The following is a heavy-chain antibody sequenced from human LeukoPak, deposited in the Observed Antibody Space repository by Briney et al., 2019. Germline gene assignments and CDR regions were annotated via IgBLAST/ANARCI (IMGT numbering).Heavy chain of an antibody. J-gene: IGHJ6*02. CDR2: ISGSGDST. V-gene: IGHV3-23*01. Sequence: GGSLRLSCAASGFTFSSYAMSWVRQAPGKGLEWVSAISGSGDSTYYGDSVKGRFTISRDNSKNTLYLQMNSLRAEDTAVYYCAKRGGVRIAAAGYNYYYGMDVWGQGTTVTVSS. D-gene: IGHD6-13*01. CDR1: GFTFSSYA. CDR3: AKRGGVRIAAAGYNYYYGMDV.